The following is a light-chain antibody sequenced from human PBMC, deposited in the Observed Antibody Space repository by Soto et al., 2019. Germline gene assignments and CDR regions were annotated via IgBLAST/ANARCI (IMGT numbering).Light chain of an antibody. CDR3: QQYNNWPPWT. CDR2: GAS. J-gene: IGKJ1*01. V-gene: IGKV3-15*01. CDR1: QSVSSY. Sequence: EIVLTQSPATLSLSPGERATLSCRASQSVSSYLAWYQQKPGQPPRLLIYGASTRATGIPARFSGSGSGTEFTLTISSLQSEDFAVYHCQQYNNWPPWTFGQGTKVEIK.